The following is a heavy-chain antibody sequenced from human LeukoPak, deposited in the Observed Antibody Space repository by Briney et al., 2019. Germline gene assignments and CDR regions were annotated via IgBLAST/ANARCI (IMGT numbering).Heavy chain of an antibody. J-gene: IGHJ4*02. Sequence: GASLKISCEGSGYSCTSYRIGWVRQMPGKGLEWMGIIYTGDSDTRYSPSLHGHVTISADTSITTAYLQWSSLKASDTAMYYCARSAYCSGGSCYDYWGQGTLVTVSS. CDR2: IYTGDSDT. CDR1: GYSCTSYR. V-gene: IGHV5-51*01. D-gene: IGHD2-15*01. CDR3: ARSAYCSGGSCYDY.